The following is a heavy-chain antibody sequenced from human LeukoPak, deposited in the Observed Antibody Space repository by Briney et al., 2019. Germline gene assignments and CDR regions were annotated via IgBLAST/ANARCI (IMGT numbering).Heavy chain of an antibody. CDR1: GFPFSRYV. V-gene: IGHV3-30*02. Sequence: GGSLRLSCTASGFPFSRYVMHGVRQAPGKGLEWVAFIRYDGTNKEYADSVKGRFTISRDNSKNTVYLLMNSLRTEDTAVYYCAKDHTLRAGDRDAFDIWGPGARVTVSS. D-gene: IGHD2-21*01. CDR2: IRYDGTNK. J-gene: IGHJ3*02. CDR3: AKDHTLRAGDRDAFDI.